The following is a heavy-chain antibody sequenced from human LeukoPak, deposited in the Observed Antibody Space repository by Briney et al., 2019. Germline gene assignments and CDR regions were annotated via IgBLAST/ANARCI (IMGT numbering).Heavy chain of an antibody. CDR1: GGSISSYY. V-gene: IGHV4-59*01. D-gene: IGHD3-16*01. J-gene: IGHJ3*02. CDR3: ARVGSHDAFDI. Sequence: SETLSLTCTVSGGSISSYYGSWIRQPPGKGLEWIGYIYYSGSTNYNPSLKSRVNISVDTSKNQSSLKLSSVTAADTAVYYCARVGSHDAFDIWGQGTMVTVSS. CDR2: IYYSGST.